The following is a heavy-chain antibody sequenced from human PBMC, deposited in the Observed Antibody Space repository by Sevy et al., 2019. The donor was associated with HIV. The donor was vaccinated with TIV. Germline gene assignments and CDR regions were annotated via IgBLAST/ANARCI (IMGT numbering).Heavy chain of an antibody. Sequence: GGSLRLSCTASGFSFSNAWMSWVRQAPGKGLEWVSYISSSSSTIYYADSVKGRFTISRDNAKNSLYLQMNSLRAEDTAVYYCARNWPSIIAAAGTGAFDIWGQGTMVTVSS. CDR1: GFSFSNAW. V-gene: IGHV3-48*01. CDR2: ISSSSSTI. CDR3: ARNWPSIIAAAGTGAFDI. D-gene: IGHD6-13*01. J-gene: IGHJ3*02.